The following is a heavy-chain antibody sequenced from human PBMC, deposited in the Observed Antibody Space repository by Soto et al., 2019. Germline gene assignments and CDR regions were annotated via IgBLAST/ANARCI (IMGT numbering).Heavy chain of an antibody. CDR2: VYYTGST. CDR3: AREDTRWFDP. CDR1: DVSITNYY. V-gene: IGHV4-59*01. J-gene: IGHJ5*02. Sequence: SETLSLTCTVSDVSITNYYWSWIRQPPGRGLEWLGYVYYTGSTSYNPSLKSRVAMSVDTSKKQISLKLTSVTAADTAVYYCAREDTRWFDPWGQGTLVTAPQ. D-gene: IGHD5-18*01.